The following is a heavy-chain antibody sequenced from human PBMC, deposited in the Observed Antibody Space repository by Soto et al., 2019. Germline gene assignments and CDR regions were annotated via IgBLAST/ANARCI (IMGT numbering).Heavy chain of an antibody. CDR2: IYHSGST. D-gene: IGHD3-22*01. J-gene: IGHJ4*02. CDR3: ARALYDSSGYYYVY. Sequence: HSETLSLTCAVSGGSISSSNWWSWVRQPPGKGLEWIGEIYHSGSTNCNPSLKSRVTISVDKSKNQFSLKLSSVTAADTAVYYCARALYDSSGYYYVYWGQGTLVTVSS. V-gene: IGHV4-4*02. CDR1: GGSISSSNW.